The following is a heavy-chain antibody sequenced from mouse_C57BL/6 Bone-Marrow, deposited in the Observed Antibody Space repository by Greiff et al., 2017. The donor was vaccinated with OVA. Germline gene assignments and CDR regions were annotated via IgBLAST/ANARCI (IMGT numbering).Heavy chain of an antibody. J-gene: IGHJ3*01. CDR1: GFTFSDYG. CDR3: AKDVGGAGFAY. V-gene: IGHV5-17*01. Sequence: EVMLVESGGGLVKPGGSLKLSCAASGFTFSDYGMHWVRQAPEKGLEWVAYISSGSSTIYYADTVKGRFTISRDNAKNTLFLQMTSLRSEDTAMYYGAKDVGGAGFAYWGKGTLVTVSA. CDR2: ISSGSSTI. D-gene: IGHD4-1*01.